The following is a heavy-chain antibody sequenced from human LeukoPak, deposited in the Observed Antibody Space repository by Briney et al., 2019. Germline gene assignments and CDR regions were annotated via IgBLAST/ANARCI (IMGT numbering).Heavy chain of an antibody. J-gene: IGHJ6*03. CDR3: AKDGDAYTEFYYYYMDV. V-gene: IGHV3-33*06. Sequence: PGGSLRLSCAASGFTFSDYGLHWVRQAPGKGLEWVALIWHDGSNKYYADSMMGRFTISRDNSKNTLYLQMNSLRAEDTAMYYCAKDGDAYTEFYYYYMDVWGKGTTVTVSS. CDR2: IWHDGSNK. CDR1: GFTFSDYG. D-gene: IGHD5-24*01.